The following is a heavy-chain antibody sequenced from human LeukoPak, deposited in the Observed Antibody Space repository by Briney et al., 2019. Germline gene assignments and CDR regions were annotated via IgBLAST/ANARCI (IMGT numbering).Heavy chain of an antibody. CDR2: ITSSGSTI. V-gene: IGHV3-48*03. CDR1: GFTFSHYE. Sequence: PGGSLRLSCVASGFTFSHYEMNWVRQAPGKGLEWVSYITSSGSTIYYADSVKGRFTISRDNAKNSLYLQMNSLRAEDTALYYCARAGLGYCSSTSCPAGYYYMDVWGKGTTVTVSS. D-gene: IGHD2-2*01. CDR3: ARAGLGYCSSTSCPAGYYYMDV. J-gene: IGHJ6*03.